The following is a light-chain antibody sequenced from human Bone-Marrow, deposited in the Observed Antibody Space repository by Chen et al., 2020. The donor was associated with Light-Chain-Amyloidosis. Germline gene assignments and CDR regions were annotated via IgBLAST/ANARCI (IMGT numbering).Light chain of an antibody. CDR2: DDS. Sequence: SYVLTQPSSVSVAPGQTATIACGGNNSGSTSVHWYQQTPGQAPLLVVYDDSDRPSGIPERLSGSNSGNTATLTISRVEGGDEADYYCQVWDRRSDRPVFGGGTKLTVL. V-gene: IGLV3-21*02. CDR3: QVWDRRSDRPV. J-gene: IGLJ3*02. CDR1: NSGSTS.